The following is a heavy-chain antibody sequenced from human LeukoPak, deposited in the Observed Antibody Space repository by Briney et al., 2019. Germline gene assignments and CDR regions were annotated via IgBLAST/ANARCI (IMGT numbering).Heavy chain of an antibody. CDR1: GYTFTSYG. J-gene: IGHJ4*02. D-gene: IGHD6-13*01. CDR2: ISAYNGNT. CDR3: ARGYSSSWYEPFDY. V-gene: IGHV1-18*01. Sequence: ASVKVPCKASGYTFTSYGISWVRQAPGQGLEWMGWISAYNGNTNYAQKLQGRVTMTTDTSTSTAYMELRSLRSDDTAVYYCARGYSSSWYEPFDYWGQGTLVTVSS.